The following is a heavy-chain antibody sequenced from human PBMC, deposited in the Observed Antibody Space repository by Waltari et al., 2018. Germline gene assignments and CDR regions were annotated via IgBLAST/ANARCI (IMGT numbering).Heavy chain of an antibody. Sequence: QVQLVESGGGVVQPGRSLRLSCAASGFTFSSYGMHWVRQAPGKGLEWVAVICDDGSNKYYADSVKGRFTISRDNSKNTLYLQMNSLRAEDTAVYYCARDYGAGYGMDVWGQGTTVTVSS. V-gene: IGHV3-33*01. CDR1: GFTFSSYG. J-gene: IGHJ6*02. D-gene: IGHD4-17*01. CDR3: ARDYGAGYGMDV. CDR2: ICDDGSNK.